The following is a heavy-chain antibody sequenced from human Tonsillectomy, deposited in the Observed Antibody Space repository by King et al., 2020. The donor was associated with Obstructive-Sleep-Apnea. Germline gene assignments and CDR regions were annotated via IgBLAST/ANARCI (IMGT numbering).Heavy chain of an antibody. D-gene: IGHD3-16*01. V-gene: IGHV3-30*04. J-gene: IGHJ4*02. CDR2: ISYLGSNK. Sequence: VQLVESGGGVVQPGRSLRLSCAASGFTFSNYAMHWVRQAPGKGLEWVAVISYLGSNKYYADSVKGRFTISRDNSKNTLYLQLNSLRPEDTAVYFCASDVLEQGGIDYWGQGTLVTVSS. CDR1: GFTFSNYA. CDR3: ASDVLEQGGIDY.